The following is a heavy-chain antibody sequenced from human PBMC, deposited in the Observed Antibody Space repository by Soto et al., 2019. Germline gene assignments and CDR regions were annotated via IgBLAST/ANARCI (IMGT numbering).Heavy chain of an antibody. V-gene: IGHV1-69*01. CDR2: IIPIFGTA. D-gene: IGHD2-8*01. CDR3: ARAREGYCTNGVCFFNWFDP. CDR1: GGTFSSYA. J-gene: IGHJ5*02. Sequence: QVQLVQSGAEVKKPGSSVKVSCKASGGTFSSYAISWVRQAPGQGLEWMGGIIPIFGTANYAQKFQGRVTITADESTSTDYMELSSLRSEDTAVYYCARAREGYCTNGVCFFNWFDPWGQGNLVTVSS.